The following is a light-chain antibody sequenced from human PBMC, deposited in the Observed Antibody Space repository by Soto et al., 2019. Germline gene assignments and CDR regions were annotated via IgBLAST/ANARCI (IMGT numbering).Light chain of an antibody. CDR3: QSYDSDTVI. CDR2: EDD. V-gene: IGLV6-57*01. Sequence: NFMLTQPHSVSESPGKTVTISGTRSSASIASTYVQGYQQRPGSSPSIVIYEDDQRPSGVPDRFSGSIDSSSSSASLTISGLKTEDEADYYCQSYDSDTVIFGGGTQLTVL. CDR1: SASIASTY. J-gene: IGLJ2*01.